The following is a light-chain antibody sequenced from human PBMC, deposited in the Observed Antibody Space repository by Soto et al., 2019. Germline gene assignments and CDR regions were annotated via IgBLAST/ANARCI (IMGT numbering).Light chain of an antibody. J-gene: IGLJ3*02. CDR3: SSYISSSTLV. CDR2: EVS. CDR1: SSDVGGYNY. V-gene: IGLV2-14*01. Sequence: QSALTQPASVSGSPGQSITISCTGTSSDVGGYNYVPWYQQHPGKAPKLMIYEVSNRPSGVSNRFSGSKSGNTASLTISGLQAEDEADYYCSSYISSSTLVFGGGTKVTVL.